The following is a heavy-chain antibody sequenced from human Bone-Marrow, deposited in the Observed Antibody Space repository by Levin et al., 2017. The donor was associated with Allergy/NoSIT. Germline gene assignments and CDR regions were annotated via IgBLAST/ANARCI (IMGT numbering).Heavy chain of an antibody. CDR3: ARGGGGYCSSTSCYNAWFDP. CDR2: INHSGST. Sequence: GSLRLSCAVYGGSFSGYYWSWIRQPPGKGLEWIGEINHSGSTNYNPSLKSRVTISVDTSKNQFSLKLSSVTAADTAVYYCARGGGGYCSSTSCYNAWFDPWGQGTLVTVSS. D-gene: IGHD2-2*02. J-gene: IGHJ5*02. V-gene: IGHV4-34*01. CDR1: GGSFSGYY.